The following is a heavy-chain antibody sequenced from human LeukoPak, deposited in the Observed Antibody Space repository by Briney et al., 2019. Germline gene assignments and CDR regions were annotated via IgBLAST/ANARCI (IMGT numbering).Heavy chain of an antibody. J-gene: IGHJ6*02. CDR1: GGSISSGGYS. Sequence: SQTLSLTCAVSGGSISSGGYSWSWIRQPPGKGLEWIVYIYHSGSTYYNPSLKSRVTISVDRSKNQFSLKLSSVTAADTAVYYCARAPFYCSSTSCYSGYGMDVWGQGTTVTVSS. CDR3: ARAPFYCSSTSCYSGYGMDV. V-gene: IGHV4-30-2*01. D-gene: IGHD2-2*01. CDR2: IYHSGST.